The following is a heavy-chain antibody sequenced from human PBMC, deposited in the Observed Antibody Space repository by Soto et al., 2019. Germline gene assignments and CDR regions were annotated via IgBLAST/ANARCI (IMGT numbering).Heavy chain of an antibody. Sequence: ASVKVSCKASAYTFTSYGISCVRQAPGQGLEWMGWISVYNGNTNYAQKLQGRVTMTTDTSTSTAYMELRSLRSDDTAVYYCARDHCSGGSCYRYYYGMDVWGQGTTVTVSS. J-gene: IGHJ6*02. CDR2: ISVYNGNT. D-gene: IGHD2-15*01. V-gene: IGHV1-18*01. CDR1: AYTFTSYG. CDR3: ARDHCSGGSCYRYYYGMDV.